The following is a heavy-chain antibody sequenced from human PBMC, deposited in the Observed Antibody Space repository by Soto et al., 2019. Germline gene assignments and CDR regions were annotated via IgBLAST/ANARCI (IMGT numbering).Heavy chain of an antibody. CDR3: ARDSHSQQPNHRWGGGYMDV. CDR1: GGSFSIGGYY. J-gene: IGHJ6*03. D-gene: IGHD6-13*01. CDR2: IYFSGST. V-gene: IGHV4-31*03. Sequence: QLQLQESGPGLVKPSQTLSPTCPVPGGSFSIGGYYWSWIRQLPGKGRDGIGSIYFSGSTYYNPSLKSRVTISVATPKNQFSLKLSSVTAADTAVYYCARDSHSQQPNHRWGGGYMDVWGKGTTVTVSS.